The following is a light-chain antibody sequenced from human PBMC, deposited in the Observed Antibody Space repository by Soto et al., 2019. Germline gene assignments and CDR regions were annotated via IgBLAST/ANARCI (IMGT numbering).Light chain of an antibody. V-gene: IGLV2-8*01. CDR1: SSDVGGYDY. CDR3: NSYSGSNNFVV. Sequence: QPVLTRPPSASGAPGQAVTISCTGTSSDVGGYDYVSWYQQHPGKAPELIIYEVNKRPSGVPDRFSGSKSGNTASLTVSGLQAEDEADYYCNSYSGSNNFVVFGTGTKVTVL. CDR2: EVN. J-gene: IGLJ1*01.